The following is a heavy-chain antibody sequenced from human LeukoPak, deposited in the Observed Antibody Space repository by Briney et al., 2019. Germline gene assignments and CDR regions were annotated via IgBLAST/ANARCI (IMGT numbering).Heavy chain of an antibody. J-gene: IGHJ4*02. CDR3: AKGYSGSYFDY. V-gene: IGHV3-23*01. CDR1: GFTFSNYA. Sequence: WGSLRLSCAASGFTFSNYAMSWVRQAPGKGLEWVSTISGSGGSTYYADSVKGRFTISRDNSKNTLYLQMNSLRAEDTAVYYCAKGYSGSYFDYWGQGTLVTVSS. CDR2: ISGSGGST. D-gene: IGHD1-26*01.